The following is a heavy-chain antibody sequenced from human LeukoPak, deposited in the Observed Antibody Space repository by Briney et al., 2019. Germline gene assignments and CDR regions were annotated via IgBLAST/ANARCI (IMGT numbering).Heavy chain of an antibody. J-gene: IGHJ5*02. CDR2: IIPIFGTA. CDR1: GGTFSSYA. CDR3: ARDRSIAARPWEFDP. D-gene: IGHD6-6*01. V-gene: IGHV1-69*05. Sequence: SVKVSCKASGGTFSSYAISWVRQAPGQGLEWMGGIIPIFGTANYAQKFQGRVTITTDESTSTAYMELSSLRSEDTAVYYCARDRSIAARPWEFDPWGQGTLVTVSS.